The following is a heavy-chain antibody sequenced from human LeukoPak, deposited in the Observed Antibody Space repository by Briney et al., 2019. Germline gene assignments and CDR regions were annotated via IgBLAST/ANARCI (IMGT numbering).Heavy chain of an antibody. CDR3: ARHGGADYGDYVEAFDI. J-gene: IGHJ3*02. V-gene: IGHV4-39*01. D-gene: IGHD4-17*01. CDR1: GGSISSSSYY. CDR2: IYYSGST. Sequence: SETLCLTCTVSGGSISSSSYYWGWIRQPPGKGLEWIGSIYYSGSTYYNPSLKSRVTISVDTSKNQFSLKLSSVTAADTAVYYCARHGGADYGDYVEAFDIWGQGTMVTVSS.